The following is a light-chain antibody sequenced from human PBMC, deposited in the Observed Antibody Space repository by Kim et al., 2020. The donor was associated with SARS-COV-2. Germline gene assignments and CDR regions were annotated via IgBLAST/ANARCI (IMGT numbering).Light chain of an antibody. V-gene: IGLV3-19*01. CDR3: NSRDSSGNHP. Sequence: SSELTQDPAVSVALGQTVSITCQGDSLRSYYASWYQQKPGQAPVLVIYGKNNRPSGIPDRFSGSSSGNTASLTITGAQAEDEADYYCNSRDSSGNHPFGG. CDR1: SLRSYY. CDR2: GKN. J-gene: IGLJ2*01.